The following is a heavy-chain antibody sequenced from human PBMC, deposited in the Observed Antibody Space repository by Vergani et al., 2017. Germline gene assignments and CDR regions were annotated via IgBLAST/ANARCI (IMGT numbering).Heavy chain of an antibody. CDR3: ARDGNYYDSSGYYVDDAFDI. D-gene: IGHD3-22*01. Sequence: EVQLVESGGGLVQPGGSLRLSCAASGFTVSSNYMSWVRQAPGKGLEWVSVIYSGGSTYYADSVKGRFTISRHNSKNTLYLQMNSLRAEDTAVYYCARDGNYYDSSGYYVDDAFDIWGQGTMVTVSS. V-gene: IGHV3-53*04. CDR2: IYSGGST. CDR1: GFTVSSNY. J-gene: IGHJ3*02.